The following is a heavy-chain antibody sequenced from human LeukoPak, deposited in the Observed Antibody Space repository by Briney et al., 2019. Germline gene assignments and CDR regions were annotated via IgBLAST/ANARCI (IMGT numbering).Heavy chain of an antibody. CDR2: ISSSSSYI. J-gene: IGHJ6*03. V-gene: IGHV3-21*01. CDR1: GFTFSSYS. Sequence: GGSLRLSCAASGFTFSSYSMNWVRQAPGKGLEWVSSISSSSSYIYYADSVKGRFTISRDNTKNSLYLQMNSLRAEDTAVYYCARFHPHYYYYMDVWGKGTTVTVSS. CDR3: ARFHPHYYYYMDV.